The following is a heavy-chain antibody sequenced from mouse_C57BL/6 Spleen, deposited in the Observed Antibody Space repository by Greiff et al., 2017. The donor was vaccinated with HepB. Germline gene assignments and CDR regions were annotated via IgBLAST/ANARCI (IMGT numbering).Heavy chain of an antibody. CDR3: AYHYGSSWYFDV. D-gene: IGHD1-1*01. CDR2: IHPNSGST. Sequence: VQLQQPGAELVKPGASVKLSCKASGYTFTSYWMHWVKQRPGQGLEWIGMIHPNSGSTNYNEKFKSKATLTVDKSSSTAYMQLSSLTSEDSAVYYCAYHYGSSWYFDVWGTGTTVTVSS. CDR1: GYTFTSYW. J-gene: IGHJ1*03. V-gene: IGHV1-64*01.